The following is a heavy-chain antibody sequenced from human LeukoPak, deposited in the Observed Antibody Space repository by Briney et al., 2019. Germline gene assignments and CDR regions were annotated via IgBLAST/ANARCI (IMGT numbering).Heavy chain of an antibody. V-gene: IGHV4-34*01. J-gene: IGHJ4*02. CDR2: INDSGST. CDR1: RDSFSKCW. D-gene: IGHD2-8*02. Sequence: SETLSLTCSVYRDSFSKCWWSWIRRPPGKGLEWIGEINDSGSTNYNPSLKSRVTISVDTSKNQFSLKLSSVTAADTAVYYCASRVLASSDFDYWGQGTLVTVSS. CDR3: ASRVLASSDFDY.